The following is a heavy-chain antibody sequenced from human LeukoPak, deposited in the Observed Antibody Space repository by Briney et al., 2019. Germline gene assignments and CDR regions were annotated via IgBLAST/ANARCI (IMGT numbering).Heavy chain of an antibody. V-gene: IGHV4-61*02. CDR3: ARGRSLYGYNYFNYYYYMDV. Sequence: IPSETLSLTCTVSGGSISSGSYYWSWIRQPAGKGLEWIGRIYTSGSTNYNPSLKSRVTISVDTSKNQFSLKLSSVTAADTAVYYCARGRSLYGYNYFNYYYYMDVWGKGTTVTVSS. D-gene: IGHD5-24*01. CDR2: IYTSGST. CDR1: GGSISSGSYY. J-gene: IGHJ6*03.